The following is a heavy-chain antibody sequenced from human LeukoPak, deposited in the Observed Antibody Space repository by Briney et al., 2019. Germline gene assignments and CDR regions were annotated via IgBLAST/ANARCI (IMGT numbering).Heavy chain of an antibody. J-gene: IGHJ4*02. Sequence: GGPLRLSCAASGFTFSNAWMSWVRQAPGKGLEWVGRIKSKTDGGTTDYAAPVKGRFTISRDDSKNTLYLQMNSLKTEDTAVYYCTTELEGDYFDYWGQGTLVTVSS. CDR1: GFTFSNAW. CDR3: TTELEGDYFDY. CDR2: IKSKTDGGTT. V-gene: IGHV3-15*01.